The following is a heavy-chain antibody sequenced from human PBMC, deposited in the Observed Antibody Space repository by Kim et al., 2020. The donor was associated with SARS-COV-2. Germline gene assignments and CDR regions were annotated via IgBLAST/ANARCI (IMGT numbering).Heavy chain of an antibody. CDR3: GISGI. Sequence: GGSLRLSCADSGFTLSSYWVTWVRQAPGKGLEWVANIKRDGSERYYGDSVKGRFTISRDNAESSVYLQMNSLRGEDTAVYYCGISGIWGQGNLVTVSS. CDR2: IKRDGSER. CDR1: GFTLSSYW. V-gene: IGHV3-7*01. J-gene: IGHJ4*02.